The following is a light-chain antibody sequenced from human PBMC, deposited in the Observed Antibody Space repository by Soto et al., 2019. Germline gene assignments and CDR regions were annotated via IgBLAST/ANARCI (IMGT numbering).Light chain of an antibody. CDR2: GAS. Sequence: EIVLTQSPGTLSLSPGERATPSCRASQSVSSSYLAWYQQKPGQAPRLLIYGASSRATGIPDRFSGSGSGRDFTLTIIRLEPEDFAVYYCQQYCGSPLVTFGQGTRLEIK. CDR3: QQYCGSPLVT. CDR1: QSVSSSY. V-gene: IGKV3-20*01. J-gene: IGKJ5*01.